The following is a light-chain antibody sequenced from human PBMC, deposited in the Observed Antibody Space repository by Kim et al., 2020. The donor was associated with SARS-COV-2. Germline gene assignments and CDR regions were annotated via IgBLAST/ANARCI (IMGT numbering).Light chain of an antibody. CDR3: QQYDSPWS. CDR1: QIITSS. V-gene: IGKV1-5*03. Sequence: SASVGDRVTIPCRASQIITSSLAWHQQKPGKAPKLLMYKASTLESGVPSRFSGTVSGTEFTLTISSLQPDDFATYYCQQYDSPWSFGQVTKVDIK. J-gene: IGKJ1*01. CDR2: KAS.